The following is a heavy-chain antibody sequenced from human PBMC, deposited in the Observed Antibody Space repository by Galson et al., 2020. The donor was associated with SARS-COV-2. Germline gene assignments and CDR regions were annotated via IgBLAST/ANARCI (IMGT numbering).Heavy chain of an antibody. CDR2: ISYDGSNK. CDR3: ARDFSYYDSSGYYGWLDP. D-gene: IGHD3-22*01. CDR1: GFTFSSYA. V-gene: IGHV3-30*04. Sequence: GGSLRLSCAASGFTFSSYAMHWVRQAPGKGLEWVAVISYDGSNKYYADSVKGRFTISRDNSKNTLYLQMNSLRAEDTAVYYCARDFSYYDSSGYYGWLDPWGQGTLVTVSS. J-gene: IGHJ5*02.